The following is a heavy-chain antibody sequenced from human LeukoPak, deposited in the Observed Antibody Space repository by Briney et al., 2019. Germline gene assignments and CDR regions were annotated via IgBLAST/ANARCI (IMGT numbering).Heavy chain of an antibody. Sequence: GGSLRLSCTASGFTFSDYWMTWVRQAPGKGPEWVANIKQDGSQRYYVDSVRGRFTISRDNAKNSLFLQMNGLRAEDTAVYFCARGRSSYRNSSLSYYYMDVWGKGTTVTVSS. CDR3: ARGRSSYRNSSLSYYYMDV. CDR1: GFTFSDYW. J-gene: IGHJ6*03. CDR2: IKQDGSQR. V-gene: IGHV3-7*01. D-gene: IGHD6-6*01.